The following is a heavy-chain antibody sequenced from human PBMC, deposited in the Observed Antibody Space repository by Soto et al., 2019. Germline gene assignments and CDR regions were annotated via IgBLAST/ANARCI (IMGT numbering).Heavy chain of an antibody. CDR3: AKDPEGFSGYDVIYFHY. Sequence: EVQLLESGGGLVQPGGSLRLSCAASGFTFSTYAMSWVRQAPGKGLEWVSSISGGGSRTYYADSVKGRFTISRDNSKTTLSLQMNSLRAEDTAVYYCAKDPEGFSGYDVIYFHYWGPGALVTVSS. CDR1: GFTFSTYA. J-gene: IGHJ4*02. D-gene: IGHD5-12*01. CDR2: ISGGGSRT. V-gene: IGHV3-23*01.